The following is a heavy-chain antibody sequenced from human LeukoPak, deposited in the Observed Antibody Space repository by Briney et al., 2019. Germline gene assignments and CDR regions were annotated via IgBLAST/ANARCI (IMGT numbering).Heavy chain of an antibody. V-gene: IGHV3-23*01. CDR3: AKDFNVVVPAAMIISFVTYNY. J-gene: IGHJ4*02. CDR1: GFTFSSYA. D-gene: IGHD2-2*01. CDR2: ISGSGGST. Sequence: GGSLRLSCAASGFTFSSYAMSWVRQAPGKGLEWVSAISGSGGSTYYADSVKGRFTISRDNSKNTLYLQMNSLRAEDTAVYYCAKDFNVVVPAAMIISFVTYNYWGQGTQVTVSS.